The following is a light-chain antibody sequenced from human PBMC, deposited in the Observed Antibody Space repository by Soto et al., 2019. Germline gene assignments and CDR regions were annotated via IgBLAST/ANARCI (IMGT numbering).Light chain of an antibody. V-gene: IGKV3-15*01. J-gene: IGKJ1*01. CDR2: DAS. CDR1: QSVSSK. Sequence: EIVMTQSRATLSVSPGERVTLSCRASQSVSSKLAWYQQKPGQAPRLLMYDASTRATGIPARISGSGFGTEFTLTISSLQSEDSAVYCCQQYDTWPPTFGQGTKVEIE. CDR3: QQYDTWPPT.